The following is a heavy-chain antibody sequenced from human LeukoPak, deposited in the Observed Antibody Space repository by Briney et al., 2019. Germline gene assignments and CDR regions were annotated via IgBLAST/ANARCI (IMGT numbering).Heavy chain of an antibody. J-gene: IGHJ4*02. V-gene: IGHV1-8*03. CDR2: MNPNGGNT. CDR3: ARAIRYQLLSDY. D-gene: IGHD2-2*01. CDR1: GYTFSTYD. Sequence: VASVKISCKTSGYTFSTYDINWVRQAAGQGLEWMGWMNPNGGNTGFAQKFQGRATITRDTSITTAYPELSSLRSEDTAVYYCARAIRYQLLSDYWGQGTLVTVSS.